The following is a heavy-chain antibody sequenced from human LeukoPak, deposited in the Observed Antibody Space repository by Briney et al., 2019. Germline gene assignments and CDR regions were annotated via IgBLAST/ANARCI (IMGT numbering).Heavy chain of an antibody. D-gene: IGHD3-22*01. V-gene: IGHV3-30*03. CDR2: MSYDVSNK. Sequence: GGSLRLSCTASGFFFSSYSVNWVRQAPGKGLEWVAVMSYDVSNKYYADSVKGRFTISRDNSKNTLYLQMNSLRAEDTAVYYCARDQSRGQWLLIYWGQGTLVTVSS. CDR3: ARDQSRGQWLLIY. CDR1: GFFFSSYS. J-gene: IGHJ4*02.